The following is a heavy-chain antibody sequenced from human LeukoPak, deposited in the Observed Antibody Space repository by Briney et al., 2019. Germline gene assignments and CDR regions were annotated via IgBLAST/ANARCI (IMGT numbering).Heavy chain of an antibody. CDR2: INHSGST. Sequence: PSETLSLTCAVYGGSFSGYYWSWIRQPPGKGLEWIGEINHSGSTNYNPSLKSRVTISVDTSKNQFSLKLSSVTAADTAVYYCARGGYYYDSSGYYRSRPHFDYWGQGTLVTVSS. D-gene: IGHD3-22*01. CDR1: GGSFSGYY. V-gene: IGHV4-34*01. CDR3: ARGGYYYDSSGYYRSRPHFDY. J-gene: IGHJ4*02.